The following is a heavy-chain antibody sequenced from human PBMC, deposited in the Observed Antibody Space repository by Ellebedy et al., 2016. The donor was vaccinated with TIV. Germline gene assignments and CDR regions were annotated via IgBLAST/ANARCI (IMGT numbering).Heavy chain of an antibody. D-gene: IGHD3-16*02. CDR2: INPSGGST. V-gene: IGHV1-46*01. J-gene: IGHJ6*02. CDR1: GYTFTSYY. Sequence: ASVKVSCXASGYTFTSYYMHWVRQAPGQGLEWMGIINPSGGSTSYAQKFQGRVTITADKSTSTAYMELSSLRSEDTAVYYCAREAIVMDYTGTSSLYYYYGMDVWGQGTTVTVSS. CDR3: AREAIVMDYTGTSSLYYYYGMDV.